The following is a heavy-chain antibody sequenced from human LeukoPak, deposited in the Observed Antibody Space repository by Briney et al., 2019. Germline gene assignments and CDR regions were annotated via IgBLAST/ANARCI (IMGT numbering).Heavy chain of an antibody. CDR1: GGSISSSSYY. CDR3: ARVLGSGDAFDI. CDR2: IYYSGST. Sequence: SETLSLTCTVSGGSISSSSYYWNWIRQPPGKGLEWIGYIYYSGSTNYNPSLKSRVTISVDTSKNQFSLKLSSVTAADTAVYYCARVLGSGDAFDIWGQGTMVTVSS. J-gene: IGHJ3*02. V-gene: IGHV4-61*01. D-gene: IGHD1-26*01.